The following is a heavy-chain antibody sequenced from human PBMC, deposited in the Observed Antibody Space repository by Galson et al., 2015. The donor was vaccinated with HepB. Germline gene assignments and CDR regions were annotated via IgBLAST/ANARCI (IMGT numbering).Heavy chain of an antibody. Sequence: SLRLSCAASGFSFGSYTMNWVRQAPGKGLEWVSGMSGTGDNTYYADSVRGRFTISRDNSKNTLYLQMSSLRAEDTAIYYCAKDSRVGCSGTSCLLLDSWGQGTLVTVSS. CDR2: MSGTGDNT. CDR1: GFSFGSYT. J-gene: IGHJ4*02. V-gene: IGHV3-23*01. D-gene: IGHD2-2*01. CDR3: AKDSRVGCSGTSCLLLDS.